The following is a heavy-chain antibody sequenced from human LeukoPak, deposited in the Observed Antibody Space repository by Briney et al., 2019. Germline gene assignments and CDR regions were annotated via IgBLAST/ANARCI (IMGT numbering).Heavy chain of an antibody. D-gene: IGHD3-22*01. V-gene: IGHV1-58*02. CDR3: AAVLGSGYYYYFDY. Sequence: SVKVSCKASGFTFTSSSMQWVRQARGHRVEGLGWIAVGSGNTNYAQKFQGRVTITRDMSTSTAYMELGSLRSEDTAVYYCAAVLGSGYYYYFDYWGQGTLVSVSS. CDR2: IAVGSGNT. J-gene: IGHJ4*02. CDR1: GFTFTSSS.